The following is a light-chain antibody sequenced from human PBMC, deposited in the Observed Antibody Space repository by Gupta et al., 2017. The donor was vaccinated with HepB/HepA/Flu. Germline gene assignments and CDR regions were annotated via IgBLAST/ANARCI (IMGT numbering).Light chain of an antibody. CDR3: QQYDNLLAIT. Sequence: DIQMTQSPSSLSASVGDRVTITCQASQDISNYLNWYQQKPGKAPKLLIYDASNLETGVPSRFSGSGSGTDFTFTISSLQPEDIATYYCQQYDNLLAITFGQGTRLGIK. CDR2: DAS. CDR1: QDISNY. J-gene: IGKJ5*01. V-gene: IGKV1-33*01.